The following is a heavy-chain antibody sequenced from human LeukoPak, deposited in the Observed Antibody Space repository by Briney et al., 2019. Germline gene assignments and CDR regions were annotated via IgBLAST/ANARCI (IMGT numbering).Heavy chain of an antibody. V-gene: IGHV3-21*04. D-gene: IGHD2-15*01. CDR3: AKDPATLGYCSGGSCYYGYLDY. CDR2: ISSSSSYI. J-gene: IGHJ4*02. Sequence: GGSLRLSCAASGFTFSSYSMNWVRQAPGKGLEWVSSISSSSSYIYYADSVKGRFTISRDNAKNSLYLQMNSLRAEDTAVYYCAKDPATLGYCSGGSCYYGYLDYWGQGTLVTVSS. CDR1: GFTFSSYS.